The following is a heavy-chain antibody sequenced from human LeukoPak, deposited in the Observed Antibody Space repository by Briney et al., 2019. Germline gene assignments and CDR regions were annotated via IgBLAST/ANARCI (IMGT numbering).Heavy chain of an antibody. Sequence: GGSLRLPCAASGFTFSTYGMHWVRQAPGKGLEWVAYISYAGSNKYFADSVKGRFTISRDNSKNTLYLQMNSLRADDTAVYYCAKEGLRGSQYYFDYWGQGTLVTVSS. CDR3: AKEGLRGSQYYFDY. CDR2: ISYAGSNK. CDR1: GFTFSTYG. V-gene: IGHV3-30*18. J-gene: IGHJ4*02. D-gene: IGHD5/OR15-5a*01.